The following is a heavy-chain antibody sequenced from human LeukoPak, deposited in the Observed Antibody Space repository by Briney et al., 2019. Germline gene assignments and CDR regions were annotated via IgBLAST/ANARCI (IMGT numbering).Heavy chain of an antibody. Sequence: ASVTVSFRASGYTFTSYGISWVRQAPGQGREWMGWISAYNGNTNYAQKLQGRVTMTTDTSTSTAYMELRSLRSDDTAVYYCARDFRDNWSDPWGQGTLVTVSS. V-gene: IGHV1-18*04. CDR2: ISAYNGNT. CDR3: ARDFRDNWSDP. J-gene: IGHJ5*02. CDR1: GYTFTSYG.